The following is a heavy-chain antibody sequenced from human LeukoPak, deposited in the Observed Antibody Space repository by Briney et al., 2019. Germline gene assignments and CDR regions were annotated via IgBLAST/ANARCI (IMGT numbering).Heavy chain of an antibody. CDR2: ISAYNGKT. D-gene: IGHD3-22*01. J-gene: IGHJ4*02. CDR1: GYTFTSHG. Sequence: ASVKVSCKASGYTFTSHGINWVRQAPGQGLEWMGWISAYNGKTNYTQKLQGRVTMTTDTSTSTTYMELRSLRSDDTAVYYCAREVPYDSSVYYQPLDYWGQGTLVTVSS. CDR3: AREVPYDSSVYYQPLDY. V-gene: IGHV1-18*01.